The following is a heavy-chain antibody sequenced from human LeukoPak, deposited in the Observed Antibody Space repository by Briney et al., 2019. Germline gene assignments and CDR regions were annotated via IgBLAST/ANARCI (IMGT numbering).Heavy chain of an antibody. D-gene: IGHD3-22*01. J-gene: IGHJ6*03. V-gene: IGHV1-8*03. CDR1: GYTFTRYG. CDR3: ARGGDSSGYYYYYYYMDV. Sequence: ASVKVSCKASGYTFTRYGISWVRQVPGQGLEWMGWISAYNGNIHYAQKVQGRVTITRNTSISTAYMELSSLRSEDTAVYYCARGGDSSGYYYYYYYMDVWGKGTTVTVSS. CDR2: ISAYNGNI.